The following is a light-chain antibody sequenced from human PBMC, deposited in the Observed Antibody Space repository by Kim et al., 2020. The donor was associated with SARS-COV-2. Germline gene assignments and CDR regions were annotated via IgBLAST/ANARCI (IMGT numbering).Light chain of an antibody. Sequence: QAGLTQPPSVSKGLRQTATLTCTGNSNNVGNQGAAWLQQHQGHPPKLLSYRNNNRPSGISERLSASRSGNTASLTIIGLQPEDEADYYCPAWDSSLSGWVFGGGTQLTVL. V-gene: IGLV10-54*01. CDR3: PAWDSSLSGWV. CDR2: RNN. CDR1: SNNVGNQG. J-gene: IGLJ3*02.